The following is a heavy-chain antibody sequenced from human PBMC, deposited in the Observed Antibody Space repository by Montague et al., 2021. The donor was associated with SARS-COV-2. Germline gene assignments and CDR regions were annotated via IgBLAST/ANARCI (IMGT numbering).Heavy chain of an antibody. J-gene: IGHJ4*02. CDR2: IYYSGST. D-gene: IGHD2-15*01. Sequence: SETLSLTCSVSGGSISTYYWSWIRQPPGKGLEWIGYIYYSGSTKYNPSLKSRVTISIDTSKNQFSLELSSVTAADMAVYYCASPWGYCTGGSCYYVYWGQGTLVTVSS. V-gene: IGHV4-59*01. CDR1: GGSISTYY. CDR3: ASPWGYCTGGSCYYVY.